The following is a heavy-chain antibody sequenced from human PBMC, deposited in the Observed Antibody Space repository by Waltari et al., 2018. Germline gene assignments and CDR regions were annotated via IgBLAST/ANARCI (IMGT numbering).Heavy chain of an antibody. V-gene: IGHV3-7*01. J-gene: IGHJ4*02. CDR2: IKQDGSEK. Sequence: EVQLVESGGGLVQPGGSLRLSCAASGLPFSSYWMSGVRQAPGKGLEWVANIKQDGSEKYYVDSVKGRFTISRDNAKNSLYLQMNSLRAEDTAVYYCARAALAYWGQGTLVTVSS. CDR3: ARAALAY. CDR1: GLPFSSYW.